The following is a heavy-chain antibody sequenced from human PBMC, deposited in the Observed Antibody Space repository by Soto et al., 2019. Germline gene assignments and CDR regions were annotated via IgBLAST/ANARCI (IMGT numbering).Heavy chain of an antibody. D-gene: IGHD1-7*01. CDR3: ARDNFVELRGTCFDP. CDR2: IIPMSGSP. Sequence: QVHLEQSGTEVKKPGSSVKVSCKASGDTFKSYSINWIRQAPGQGLEWMGGIIPMSGSPDYAQKFQGRVTLTADDATSTVYMELSSLRSEDTSIYYCARDNFVELRGTCFDPWGQGTLVIVSS. J-gene: IGHJ5*02. CDR1: GDTFKSYS. V-gene: IGHV1-69*01.